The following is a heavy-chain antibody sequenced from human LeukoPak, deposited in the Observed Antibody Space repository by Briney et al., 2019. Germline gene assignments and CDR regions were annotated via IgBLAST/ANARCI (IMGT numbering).Heavy chain of an antibody. CDR3: TPHLNDY. CDR1: GFTFSNAW. CDR2: IKSKVDGGTT. D-gene: IGHD3-3*02. Sequence: GGSLRLSCAASGFTFSNAWMSWVRQAPGRGLEWVGHIKSKVDGGTTEYAAPVKGRFIISRDDSKNTLYLQMNSLKTEDTAVYYCTPHLNDYWGQGTLVTVSS. J-gene: IGHJ4*02. V-gene: IGHV3-15*01.